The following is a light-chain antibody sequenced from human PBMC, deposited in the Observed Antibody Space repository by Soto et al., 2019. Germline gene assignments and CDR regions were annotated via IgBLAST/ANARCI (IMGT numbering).Light chain of an antibody. J-gene: IGLJ2*01. CDR3: AAWEDSLNSVI. CDR1: RSNIGTNP. CDR2: TNT. V-gene: IGLV1-44*01. Sequence: QSVLTQPPSASGTPGQSVSISCSGSRSNIGTNPVNWYQQLPGTAPKLLFYTNTQRPSGVPDRFSASKSGTSASLAISGHQSEDEADYYCAAWEDSLNSVIFGGGTELTVL.